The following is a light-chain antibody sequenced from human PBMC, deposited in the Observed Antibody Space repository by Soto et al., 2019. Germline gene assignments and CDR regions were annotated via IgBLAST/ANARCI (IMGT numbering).Light chain of an antibody. CDR1: QSVSSY. Sequence: EIVLTQSPATLSLSPGERATHSCRASQSVSSYLAWCQQKPGQAPRLLIYDTSKRATGIPARFSGSGSGTDFTLTISSLEPEDFAVYYCQQRTNWPRSFTFGPGTKVDIK. CDR3: QQRTNWPRSFT. J-gene: IGKJ3*01. CDR2: DTS. V-gene: IGKV3-11*01.